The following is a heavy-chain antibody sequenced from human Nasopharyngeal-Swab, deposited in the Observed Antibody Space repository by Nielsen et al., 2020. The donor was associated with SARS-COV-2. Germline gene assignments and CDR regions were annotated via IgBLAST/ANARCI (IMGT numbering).Heavy chain of an antibody. D-gene: IGHD3-10*01. V-gene: IGHV3-53*01. Sequence: ESLKTSCPASGFTVSSNYMSWVRQAPGKGLEWVSVIYSGGSTYYADSVKGRFTISRDNSKNTLYLQMNSLRAEDTAVYYCARDRGGVYYYYGMDVWGQGTTVTVSS. J-gene: IGHJ6*02. CDR2: IYSGGST. CDR1: GFTVSSNY. CDR3: ARDRGGVYYYYGMDV.